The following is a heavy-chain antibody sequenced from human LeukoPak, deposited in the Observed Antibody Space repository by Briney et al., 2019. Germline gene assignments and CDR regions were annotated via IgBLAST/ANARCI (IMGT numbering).Heavy chain of an antibody. Sequence: SETLSLTCAVSGYSISSGYYWGWIRQPPGKGLEWIGSIYHSGSTYYNPSLKSRVTISVGTSKNQFSLKLSSVTAADTAVYYCARSNYGYPDYWGQGTLVTVSS. CDR3: ARSNYGYPDY. D-gene: IGHD5-18*01. CDR1: GYSISSGYY. V-gene: IGHV4-38-2*01. J-gene: IGHJ4*02. CDR2: IYHSGST.